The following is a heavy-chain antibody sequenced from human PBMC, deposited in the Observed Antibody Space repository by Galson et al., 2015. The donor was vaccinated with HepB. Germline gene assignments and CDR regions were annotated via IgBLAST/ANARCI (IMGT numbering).Heavy chain of an antibody. J-gene: IGHJ5*02. Sequence: SLRLSCAASEFTFSSYWMHWVRQAPGKGLVWVSRINSDGSSTSYADSVKGRFTISRDNAKNTLYLQMNSLRAEDTAVYYCARDGSAHVGLSWEPYNWFDPWGQGTLVTVSS. CDR1: EFTFSSYW. V-gene: IGHV3-74*01. CDR3: ARDGSAHVGLSWEPYNWFDP. D-gene: IGHD1-26*01. CDR2: INSDGSST.